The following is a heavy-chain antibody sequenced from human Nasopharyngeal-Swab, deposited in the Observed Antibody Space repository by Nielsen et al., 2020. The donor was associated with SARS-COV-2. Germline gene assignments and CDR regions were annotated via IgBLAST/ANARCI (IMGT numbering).Heavy chain of an antibody. Sequence: ESLKISCAASGFTFSGYAMYWVRQAPGKGLEYVSLISSDGRSTYYANSMKGKFTVSRDNSKNTLYLQMGSLRAEDMAVYYCARERCGGDCYSDYWGQGTLVTVSS. CDR3: ARERCGGDCYSDY. CDR1: GFTFSGYA. J-gene: IGHJ4*02. CDR2: ISSDGRST. V-gene: IGHV3-64*01. D-gene: IGHD2-21*01.